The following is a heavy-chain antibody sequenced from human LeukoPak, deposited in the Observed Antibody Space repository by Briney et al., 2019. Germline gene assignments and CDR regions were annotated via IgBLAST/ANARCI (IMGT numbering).Heavy chain of an antibody. CDR3: ARDRTGTRGRRYYYYMDV. D-gene: IGHD1/OR15-1a*01. CDR2: INPNSGGT. J-gene: IGHJ6*03. Sequence: GASVKVSCKASGYTFTGYYMHWVRQAPGQGLEWMGWINPNSGGTNYAQKFQGRVIMTRDTSISTAYMELNRLRSDDTAVYYCARDRTGTRGRRYYYYMDVWGKGTTVTVSS. CDR1: GYTFTGYY. V-gene: IGHV1-2*02.